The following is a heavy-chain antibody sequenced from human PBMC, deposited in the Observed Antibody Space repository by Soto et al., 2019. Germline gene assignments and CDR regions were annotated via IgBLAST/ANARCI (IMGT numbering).Heavy chain of an antibody. CDR3: AKAYYYGSGSRGVFDF. V-gene: IGHV3-23*01. Sequence: GGSLRLSCIASGFAFDTYTMSWVRQAPGKGLEWVSGIIGSGAGASYADSVKGRFTISRDNSKNTLYLQVTSLRAEDTAVYYCAKAYYYGSGSRGVFDFWGQGTMVTVSS. D-gene: IGHD3-10*01. CDR1: GFAFDTYT. CDR2: IIGSGAGA. J-gene: IGHJ3*01.